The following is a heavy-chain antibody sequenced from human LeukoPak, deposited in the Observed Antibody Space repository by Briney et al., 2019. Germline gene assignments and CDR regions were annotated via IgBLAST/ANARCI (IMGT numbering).Heavy chain of an antibody. Sequence: GESLKISWKGSGYSFTSYWIGWVRQMPGKGLEWVGIIYPGDSYTRYSPSFQGQVTISADKSISTAYLQWSSLKASDTAMYYCARIGTYYYDPEMTPFDYWGQGTLVTVSS. J-gene: IGHJ4*02. V-gene: IGHV5-51*01. D-gene: IGHD3-22*01. CDR2: IYPGDSYT. CDR3: ARIGTYYYDPEMTPFDY. CDR1: GYSFTSYW.